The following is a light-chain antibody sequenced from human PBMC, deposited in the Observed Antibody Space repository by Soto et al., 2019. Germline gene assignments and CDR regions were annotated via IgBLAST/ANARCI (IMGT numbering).Light chain of an antibody. CDR2: DAS. CDR3: QQRSIWPPIT. Sequence: EIVLAQSPPTLSLSPGDSATLSCRASQSIAGFLAWYQHKPGQAPRLLIYDASTRATGIPARFRGSGSGTDFTLTIGSLEPEDFAVYYCQQRSIWPPITFGQGTRLEIK. CDR1: QSIAGF. V-gene: IGKV3-11*01. J-gene: IGKJ5*01.